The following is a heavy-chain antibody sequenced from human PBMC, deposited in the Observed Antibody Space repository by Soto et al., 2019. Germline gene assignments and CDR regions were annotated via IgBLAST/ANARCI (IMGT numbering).Heavy chain of an antibody. D-gene: IGHD2-2*01. CDR3: AAGTGRTDFDY. V-gene: IGHV3-15*01. Sequence: EVQLVESGGGLVKPGGCLRLSCTASGFAFSDAWVSWVRQAPGKGLEWVGRIISKIAGGTTEYTAPVKDRFIMSRDDSKNTLYLQMNSLKTEDTAVYYCAAGTGRTDFDYWGQGTLVTVSS. CDR1: GFAFSDAW. CDR2: IISKIAGGTT. J-gene: IGHJ4*02.